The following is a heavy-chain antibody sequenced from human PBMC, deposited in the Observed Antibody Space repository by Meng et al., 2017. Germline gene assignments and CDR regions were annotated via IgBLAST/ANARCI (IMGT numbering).Heavy chain of an antibody. CDR3: ARDTPNNIVATIVGVGGDYYYAMDV. CDR1: GGTFSSYA. V-gene: IGHV1-69*06. D-gene: IGHD5-12*01. J-gene: IGHJ6*02. CDR2: IIPVFGKV. Sequence: SVKVSCKASGGTFSSYAISWVRQAPGQGLEWMGGIIPVFGKVNHAQKFQGRVTISADKSTNTVYMELSRLRSDDTAIYFCARDTPNNIVATIVGVGGDYYYAMDVWGQGTMVTVSS.